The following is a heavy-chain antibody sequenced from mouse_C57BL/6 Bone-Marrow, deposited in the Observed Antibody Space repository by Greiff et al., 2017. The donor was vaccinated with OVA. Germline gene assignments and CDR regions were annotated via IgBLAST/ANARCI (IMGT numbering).Heavy chain of an antibody. J-gene: IGHJ4*01. D-gene: IGHD2-3*01. CDR2: IHPNSGST. CDR1: GYTFTSYW. Sequence: QVQLQQPGAELVKPGASVKLSCKASGYTFTSYWMHWVKQRPGQGLEWIGMIHPNSGSTNYNEKFKSKATLTVDEPSSTAYMQLSSLTSEDSAVYYCARSHDPLAMDYWGQGTSVTVSS. CDR3: ARSHDPLAMDY. V-gene: IGHV1-64*01.